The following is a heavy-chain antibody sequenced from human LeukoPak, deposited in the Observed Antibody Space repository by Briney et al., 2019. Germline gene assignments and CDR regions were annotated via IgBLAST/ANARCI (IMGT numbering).Heavy chain of an antibody. V-gene: IGHV4-30-4*02. Sequence: SETLSLTCTVSDGSISSSDYYWTWIRQPPGKGLEWIGYIYYSGSSYYNPSLKSRVTISLDTSKKQFSLKLSSVTAADTAMYYCARAFSSTDYDHWGQGTLVIVSS. CDR1: DGSISSSDYY. D-gene: IGHD6-13*01. CDR3: ARAFSSTDYDH. CDR2: IYYSGSS. J-gene: IGHJ4*02.